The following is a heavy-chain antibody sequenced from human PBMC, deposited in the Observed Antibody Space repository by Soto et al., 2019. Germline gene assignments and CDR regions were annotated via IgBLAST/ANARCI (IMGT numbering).Heavy chain of an antibody. CDR2: IIPIFGTA. Sequence: SVKVSCKASGGTFSSYAISCVLQAPLQWLEWMGGIIPIFGTANYAQKFQGRVTITADKSTSTAYMELSSLRSEDTAVYYCAIGAYYYDSSGPLAGGYYYYYGMDVWGQGTTVTVSS. V-gene: IGHV1-69*06. CDR1: GGTFSSYA. CDR3: AIGAYYYDSSGPLAGGYYYYYGMDV. J-gene: IGHJ6*02. D-gene: IGHD3-22*01.